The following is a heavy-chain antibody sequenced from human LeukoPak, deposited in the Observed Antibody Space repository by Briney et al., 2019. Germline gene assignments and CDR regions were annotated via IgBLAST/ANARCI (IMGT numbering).Heavy chain of an antibody. D-gene: IGHD3-22*01. CDR1: GFTFSSYG. CDR3: ARGHYYDSSGPHY. Sequence: HPGGSLRLSCAASGFTFSSYGMHWVRQAPGKGLEWVAVIWYDGSNKYYADSVKGRFTISRDNSKNTLYLQMNSLRAEDTAVYYCARGHYYDSSGPHYWGQGTLVTVSS. J-gene: IGHJ4*02. CDR2: IWYDGSNK. V-gene: IGHV3-33*01.